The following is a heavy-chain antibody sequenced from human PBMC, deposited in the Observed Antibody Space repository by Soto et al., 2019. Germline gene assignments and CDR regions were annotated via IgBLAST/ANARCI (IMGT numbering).Heavy chain of an antibody. CDR2: IIPIFGTA. D-gene: IGHD2-15*01. CDR1: GGTFSSYA. CDR3: AAQGYCSGGSCHTRDY. J-gene: IGHJ4*02. V-gene: IGHV1-69*12. Sequence: QVQLVQSGAEVKKPGSSVKVSCKASGGTFSSYAISWVRQAPGQGLEWLGGIIPIFGTANYAQKFQGRVTITADESTSTAYMELSSLRSEDTAVYYCAAQGYCSGGSCHTRDYWGQGTLVTVSS.